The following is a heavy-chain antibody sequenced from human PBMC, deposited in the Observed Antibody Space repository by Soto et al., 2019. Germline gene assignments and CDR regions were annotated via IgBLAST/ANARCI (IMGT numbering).Heavy chain of an antibody. J-gene: IGHJ4*02. D-gene: IGHD2-2*01. Sequence: LCGGSISSGGDYWRWIRQHPGKGLEWIGFIYSSGSTYYNPSLKSRITISVDTSKNQFSLKLSSVTAADTAVYYCARETCSSSSCYWYYFDYWGQGTLVTVSS. CDR2: IYSSGST. V-gene: IGHV4-31*02. CDR3: ARETCSSSSCYWYYFDY. CDR1: GGSISSGGDY.